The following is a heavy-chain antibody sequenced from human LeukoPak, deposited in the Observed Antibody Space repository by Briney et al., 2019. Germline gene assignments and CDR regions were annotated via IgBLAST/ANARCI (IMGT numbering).Heavy chain of an antibody. CDR2: IYYSGST. Sequence: SETLSLTCIVSGGSISSYYWSWIRQPPGKGLEWIGHIYYSGSTDYNPSLKSRVTISVDTSKNQFSLKLSSVTAADTAVYYCARQSGRNLLDYWGQGTLVTVSS. CDR1: GGSISSYY. D-gene: IGHD1-26*01. J-gene: IGHJ4*02. CDR3: ARQSGRNLLDY. V-gene: IGHV4-59*08.